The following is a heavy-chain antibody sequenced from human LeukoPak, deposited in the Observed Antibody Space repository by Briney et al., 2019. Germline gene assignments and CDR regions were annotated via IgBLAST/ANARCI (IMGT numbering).Heavy chain of an antibody. Sequence: ASVKVSCKASGYTFNNYAISWVRQAPGQGLEWMGWISVYNGNTNDAQKFQGRVTVTTDTSTNTAYMELRSLRSDDTAVYYCAGTSAYGSSWHSYWGQGTLVTVSS. CDR2: ISVYNGNT. J-gene: IGHJ4*02. CDR3: AGTSAYGSSWHSY. D-gene: IGHD6-13*01. V-gene: IGHV1-18*01. CDR1: GYTFNNYA.